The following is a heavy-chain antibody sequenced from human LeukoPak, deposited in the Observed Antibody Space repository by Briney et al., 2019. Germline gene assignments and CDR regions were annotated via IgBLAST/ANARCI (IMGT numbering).Heavy chain of an antibody. V-gene: IGHV1-18*01. CDR3: ARAVVVVPAAIRVDYYYMDV. CDR1: GYTFTSYG. Sequence: ASVKVSCKASGYTFTSYGISWVRQAHGQGLEWMGWISADNGNTNYAQKLQGRVTMTTDTSTSTAYMELRSLRSDDTAVYYCARAVVVVPAAIRVDYYYMDVWGKGTTVTVSS. CDR2: ISADNGNT. J-gene: IGHJ6*03. D-gene: IGHD2-2*02.